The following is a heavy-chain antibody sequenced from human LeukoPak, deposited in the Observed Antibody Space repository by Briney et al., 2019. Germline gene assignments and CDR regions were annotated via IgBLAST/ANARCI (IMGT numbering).Heavy chain of an antibody. J-gene: IGHJ4*02. Sequence: ASVKVSCKASGYTFTSYGISWVRQAPGQGLEWMGWISAYNDNTNYAQKFQGRVTMTTDTSTSTAYMELSSLRSEDTAVYYCARELTKDTAMVNDYWGQGTLVTVSS. CDR1: GYTFTSYG. D-gene: IGHD5-18*01. CDR3: ARELTKDTAMVNDY. V-gene: IGHV1-18*01. CDR2: ISAYNDNT.